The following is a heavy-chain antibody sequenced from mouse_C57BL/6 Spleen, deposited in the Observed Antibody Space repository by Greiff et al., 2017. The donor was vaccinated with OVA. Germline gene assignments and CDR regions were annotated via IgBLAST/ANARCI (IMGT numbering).Heavy chain of an antibody. Sequence: VQLKESGAELVRPGASVKLSCTASGFNIKDDYMHWVKQRPEQGLEWIGWIDPENGDTEYASKFQGKATITADTSSNTAYLQLSSLTSEDTAVYYCTTDGHWFAYWGQGTLVTVSA. J-gene: IGHJ3*01. D-gene: IGHD2-3*01. CDR2: IDPENGDT. V-gene: IGHV14-4*01. CDR3: TTDGHWFAY. CDR1: GFNIKDDY.